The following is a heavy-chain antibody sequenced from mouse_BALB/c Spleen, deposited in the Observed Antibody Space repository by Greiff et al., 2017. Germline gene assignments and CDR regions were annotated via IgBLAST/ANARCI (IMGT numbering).Heavy chain of an antibody. V-gene: IGHV1S135*01. CDR3: ARYNGNYVGYFDV. CDR1: GYSFTSYY. CDR2: IDPFNGGT. J-gene: IGHJ1*01. Sequence: EVQLQQSGPELMKPGASVKISCKASGYSFTSYYMHWVKQSHGKSLEWIGYIDPFNGGTSYNQKFKGKATLTVDKSSSTAYMHLSSLTSEDSAVYDCARYNGNYVGYFDVWGAGTTVTVSS. D-gene: IGHD2-1*01.